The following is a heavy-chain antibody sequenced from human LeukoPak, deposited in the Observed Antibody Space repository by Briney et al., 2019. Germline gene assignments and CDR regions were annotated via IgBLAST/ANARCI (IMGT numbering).Heavy chain of an antibody. V-gene: IGHV1-2*02. CDR2: INPNSGGT. CDR3: ARGGPNLLFYDSSGYYYSKPIDY. J-gene: IGHJ4*02. Sequence: VASVKVSCKASGYTFTGYYMHWVRQAPGQGLEWMGWINPNSGGTNYAQKFQGRVTMTRDTSISTAYMELSRLRSDDTAVYYCARGGPNLLFYDSSGYYYSKPIDYWGQGTLVTVSS. D-gene: IGHD3-22*01. CDR1: GYTFTGYY.